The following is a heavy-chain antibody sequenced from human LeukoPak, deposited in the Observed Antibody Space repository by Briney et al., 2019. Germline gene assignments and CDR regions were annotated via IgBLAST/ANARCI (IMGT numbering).Heavy chain of an antibody. Sequence: SETLSLTCTVSAYSISSGYYWGWIRQPPGKGLEWIGSIYHSGSTYYNPSLKSRVTISVDTSKNQFSLKLSSVTAADTAVYYCARGHPEYYYDSSGYHRRFDYWGQGTLVTVSS. J-gene: IGHJ4*02. D-gene: IGHD3-22*01. CDR1: AYSISSGYY. V-gene: IGHV4-38-2*02. CDR3: ARGHPEYYYDSSGYHRRFDY. CDR2: IYHSGST.